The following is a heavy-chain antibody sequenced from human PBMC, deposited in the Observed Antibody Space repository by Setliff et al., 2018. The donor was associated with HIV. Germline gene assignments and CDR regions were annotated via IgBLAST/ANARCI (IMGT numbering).Heavy chain of an antibody. CDR3: ARAIAPPSYYYYYYMDV. V-gene: IGHV3-74*01. J-gene: IGHJ6*03. Sequence: GGSLRLSCAASGFTFSNYAMNWVRQAPGKRLEWVSSITLDESSTNYADSVKGRFTISRDNAKNTLYLQMNSLGAEDTAVYYCARAIAPPSYYYYYYMDVWGKGTTVTVSS. CDR2: ITLDESST. CDR1: GFTFSNYA. D-gene: IGHD2-21*01.